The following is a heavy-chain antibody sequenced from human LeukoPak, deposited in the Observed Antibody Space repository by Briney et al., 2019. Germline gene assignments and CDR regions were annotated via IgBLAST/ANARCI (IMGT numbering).Heavy chain of an antibody. CDR1: GYTFTGHY. J-gene: IGHJ4*02. Sequence: ASVKVSCKASGYTFTGHYMHWVRQAPGQGLVWMGIINPTNGRTNYAPTFQGRITMSRDMSTNTVYMDLRSLRSEDTAMYYCTRAPYRYDGNAYYEDYWGQGTLVTVSS. CDR3: TRAPYRYDGNAYYEDY. V-gene: IGHV1-46*01. CDR2: INPTNGRT. D-gene: IGHD3-22*01.